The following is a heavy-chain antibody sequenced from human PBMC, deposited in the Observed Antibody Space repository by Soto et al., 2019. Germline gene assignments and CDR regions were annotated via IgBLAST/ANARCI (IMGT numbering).Heavy chain of an antibody. Sequence: SETLSLTCAVYGGSFSGYYWSWIRQPPGKGLEWIGEINHSGSTNYNPSLKSRVTISVDTSKNQFSLKLSSVTAADTAVYYCARITLIELLPPSGYYYGMDVWGQGTTVTVSS. D-gene: IGHD1-26*01. J-gene: IGHJ6*02. CDR2: INHSGST. CDR1: GGSFSGYY. CDR3: ARITLIELLPPSGYYYGMDV. V-gene: IGHV4-34*01.